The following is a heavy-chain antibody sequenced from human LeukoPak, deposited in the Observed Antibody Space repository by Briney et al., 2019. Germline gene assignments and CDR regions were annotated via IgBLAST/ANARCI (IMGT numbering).Heavy chain of an antibody. D-gene: IGHD5-12*01. CDR2: IYYSGST. J-gene: IGHJ4*02. V-gene: IGHV4-59*01. CDR1: GGSISSYY. Sequence: PSETLSLTCTVSGGSISSYYWSWIRQPPGKGLEWIGYIYYSGSTNYNPSLKSRVTISVDTSKNQFSLKLSSVTAADTAVYYCARDSAGGFPEYWGQGTLVTVSS. CDR3: ARDSAGGFPEY.